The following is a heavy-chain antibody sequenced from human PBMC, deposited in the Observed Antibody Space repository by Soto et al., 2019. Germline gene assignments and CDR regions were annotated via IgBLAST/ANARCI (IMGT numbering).Heavy chain of an antibody. CDR3: VKVGPKISVRSYYDY. Sequence: GGSLRLSCAASGFTFSSYAMSWVRQAPGKGLEWVSAISSSGDSTYYADSVKGRFTISRDNSKNSLYLQMSSLRAEDTVFYYCVKVGPKISVRSYYDYWGQGTRVTVSS. CDR2: ISSSGDST. CDR1: GFTFSSYA. D-gene: IGHD2-15*01. J-gene: IGHJ4*02. V-gene: IGHV3-23*01.